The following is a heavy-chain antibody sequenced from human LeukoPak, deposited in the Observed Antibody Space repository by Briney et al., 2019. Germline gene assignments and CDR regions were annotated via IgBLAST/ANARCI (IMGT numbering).Heavy chain of an antibody. J-gene: IGHJ4*02. CDR1: GFTFSSYG. V-gene: IGHV3-33*01. CDR2: IWCDGSNE. CDR3: ARAAPGYSYGYHYFDY. Sequence: PGGSLRLSCVASGFTFSSYGMHWVRQAPGKGLEWVAVIWCDGSNECYADSVKGRFTISRDSSKNTLYLQMNSLRAEDTAVYYCARAAPGYSYGYHYFDYWGQGTLVTVSS. D-gene: IGHD5-18*01.